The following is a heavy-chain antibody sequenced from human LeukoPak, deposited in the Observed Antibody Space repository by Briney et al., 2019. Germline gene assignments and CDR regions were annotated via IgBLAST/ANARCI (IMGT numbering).Heavy chain of an antibody. V-gene: IGHV3-15*01. CDR2: IKSKTDGGTT. Sequence: GGSLRLSCAASGFTFSNAWMSWVRQAPGKVLEWVGRIKSKTDGGTTDYAAPVKGRFTISRDDSKNTLYLQMNSLKTEDTAVYYCTTDGYSGSYGWFDPWGQGALVTVSS. J-gene: IGHJ5*02. CDR3: TTDGYSGSYGWFDP. CDR1: GFTFSNAW. D-gene: IGHD1-26*01.